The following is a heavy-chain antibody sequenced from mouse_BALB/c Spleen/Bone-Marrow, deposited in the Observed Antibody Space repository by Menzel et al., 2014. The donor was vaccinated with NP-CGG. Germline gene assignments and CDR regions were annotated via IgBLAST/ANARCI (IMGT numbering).Heavy chain of an antibody. V-gene: IGHV1S81*02. D-gene: IGHD1-3*01. CDR1: GYTFTSYY. J-gene: IGHJ4*01. CDR3: TRLTH. CDR2: INPSNGGT. Sequence: VKLMESGAELVKPGASVKLSCKASGYTFTSYYMYWVKQRPGQGLEWIGEINPSNGGTNFNEKFKSRSTLTVDKSSSTAYMQLSSLTSEDSAVYYCTRLTHWGQGTSVTIST.